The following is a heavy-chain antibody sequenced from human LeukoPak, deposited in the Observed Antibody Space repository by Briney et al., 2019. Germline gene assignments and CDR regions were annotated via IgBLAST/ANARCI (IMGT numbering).Heavy chain of an antibody. J-gene: IGHJ4*02. CDR2: ISESGGST. CDR1: GFTFSSYA. D-gene: IGHD3-10*01. Sequence: GGSLRLSCSAPGFTFSSYAMSWVRQAPGKGLEWVSGISESGGSTYYADSVKGRFTISRDNSKNTLYLQMNSLRAEDTAVYYCARSLITMVQGVIISSYFDYWGQGTLVTVSS. V-gene: IGHV3-23*01. CDR3: ARSLITMVQGVIISSYFDY.